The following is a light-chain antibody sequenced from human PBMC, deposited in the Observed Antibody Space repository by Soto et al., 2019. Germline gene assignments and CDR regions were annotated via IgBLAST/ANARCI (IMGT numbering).Light chain of an antibody. J-gene: IGKJ1*01. CDR1: QGISTY. CDR3: RQSYSTTWT. Sequence: EIQMTQSPSSLSASVGDRVTITCRASQGISTYLNWYQQKPGKAPKLLIYAASSLQSGVPSRFSGSGSETDFTLTISSLQPEDFATYPCRQSYSTTWTFGQGTKVDIK. V-gene: IGKV1-39*01. CDR2: AAS.